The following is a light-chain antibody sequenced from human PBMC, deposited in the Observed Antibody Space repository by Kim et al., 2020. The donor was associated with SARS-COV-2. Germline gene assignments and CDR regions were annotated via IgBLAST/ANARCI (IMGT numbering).Light chain of an antibody. CDR1: SGHSSYA. CDR3: QTWGTGIQV. CDR2: LNSGGSH. V-gene: IGLV4-69*01. Sequence: QPVLTQSPSASASLGASVKLTCTLSSGHSSYAIAWHQQQPEKGPRYLMKLNSGGSHIKGDGIPDRFSGSSSGAERYLTISSLQSEDEADYYCQTWGTGIQVFGGGTKLTVL. J-gene: IGLJ3*02.